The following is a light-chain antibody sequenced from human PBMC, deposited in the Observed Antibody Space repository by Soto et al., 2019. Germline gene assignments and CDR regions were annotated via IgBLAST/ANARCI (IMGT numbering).Light chain of an antibody. CDR1: QSVSSY. J-gene: IGKJ1*01. Sequence: EIVLTQSPATLSLSRGERATLSCRASQSVSSYLAWYQQKPGQAPRLLMSDTSNRAPGIPARFSGSGSGTDFTLTISSLEPEAFAVYFCQQRSKFLWTFGQGTKVDI. CDR3: QQRSKFLWT. CDR2: DTS. V-gene: IGKV3-11*01.